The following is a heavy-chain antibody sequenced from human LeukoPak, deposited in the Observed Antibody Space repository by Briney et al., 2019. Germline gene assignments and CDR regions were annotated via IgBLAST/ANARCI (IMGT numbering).Heavy chain of an antibody. CDR1: GGSISSSSYY. CDR2: IYYSGST. J-gene: IGHJ6*03. D-gene: IGHD5-18*01. CDR3: AGVDTAYVREYYYYYYMDV. Sequence: SETLSLTCTVSGGSISSSSYYWGWIRQPPGKGLEWIGSIYYSGSTYYNPSLKSRVTISVDTSKNQFSLKLSSVTAADTAVYYCAGVDTAYVREYYYYYYMDVWGKGTTVTVSS. V-gene: IGHV4-39*07.